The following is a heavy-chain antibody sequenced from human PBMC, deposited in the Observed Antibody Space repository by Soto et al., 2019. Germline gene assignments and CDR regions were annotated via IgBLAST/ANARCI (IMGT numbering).Heavy chain of an antibody. CDR3: ARDGEDIVLMERRRTYYYGMDV. D-gene: IGHD2-8*01. CDR2: IYTSGST. J-gene: IGHJ6*02. V-gene: IGHV4-4*07. CDR1: GGSISSYY. Sequence: PSETLSLTCTVSGGSISSYYWSWIRQPAGKGLEWIGRIYTSGSTNYNPSLKSRVTMSVDTSKNQFSLKLSSVTAAETAVYYCARDGEDIVLMERRRTYYYGMDVWGQGTTVTVSS.